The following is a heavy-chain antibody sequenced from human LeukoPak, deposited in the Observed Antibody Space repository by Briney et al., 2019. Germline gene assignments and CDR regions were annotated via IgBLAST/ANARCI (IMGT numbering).Heavy chain of an antibody. D-gene: IGHD3-22*01. CDR2: ISDSGGRT. V-gene: IGHV3-23*01. J-gene: IGHJ4*02. Sequence: GGSLRLSCAVSGITLSNYGMSWVHQAPGKGLEWVAGISDSGGRTNYADSVKGRFTISRDNPKNTLYLQMNSLRAEDTAVYFCAKRGVVIRVILGGFHKEAYYFDSWGQGALVTVSS. CDR1: GITLSNYG. CDR3: AKRGVVIRVILGGFHKEAYYFDS.